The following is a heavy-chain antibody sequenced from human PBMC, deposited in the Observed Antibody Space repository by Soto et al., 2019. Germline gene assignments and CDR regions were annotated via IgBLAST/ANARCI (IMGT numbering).Heavy chain of an antibody. CDR1: GFTFSAYW. J-gene: IGHJ4*02. CDR3: TRGPRVSSTGTGAH. CDR2: ISDDGSTT. Sequence: PGGSLRLSCEVSGFTFSAYWMHWVRQVPGKGLIWVSRISDDGSTTTYADSVKGRFTISRDNAKNTLYLQMNSSRADDTGLYYCTRGPRVSSTGTGAHWGQGTLVTVSS. V-gene: IGHV3-74*01. D-gene: IGHD1-1*01.